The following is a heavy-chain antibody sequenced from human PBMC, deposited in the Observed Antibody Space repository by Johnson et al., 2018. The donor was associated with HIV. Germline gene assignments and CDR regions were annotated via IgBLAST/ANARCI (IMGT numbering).Heavy chain of an antibody. Sequence: VQLVESGGGVVQPGRSLRLYCAASGFTFSSYAMHWVRQAPGKWLEWVSGISGSGGSTYYADSVKGRFTISRDNSKNTLYLQMNSLRAEDTAVYYCARAYTYGAFDIWGQGTTVTISS. V-gene: IGHV3-23*04. CDR2: ISGSGGST. CDR1: GFTFSSYA. J-gene: IGHJ3*02. D-gene: IGHD5-18*01. CDR3: ARAYTYGAFDI.